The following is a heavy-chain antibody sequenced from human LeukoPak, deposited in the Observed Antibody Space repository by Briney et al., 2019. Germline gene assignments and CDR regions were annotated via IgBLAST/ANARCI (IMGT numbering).Heavy chain of an antibody. CDR2: INPNSGGT. CDR3: ARGRGYSYGSLGY. D-gene: IGHD5-18*01. J-gene: IGHJ4*02. Sequence: GASVKVSCKASGYTFTGYYMHWVRQAPGQGLEWMGWINPNSGGTNYAQKFQGRVTMTRDTSISTAYMELSRLRSDDTAVYYCARGRGYSYGSLGYWGQGTLVTVSS. V-gene: IGHV1-2*02. CDR1: GYTFTGYY.